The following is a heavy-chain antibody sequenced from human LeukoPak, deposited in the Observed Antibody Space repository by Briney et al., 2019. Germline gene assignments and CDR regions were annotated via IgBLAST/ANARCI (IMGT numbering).Heavy chain of an antibody. CDR1: GVSISSSNW. V-gene: IGHV4-4*02. Sequence: SETLSLTCAVSGVSISSSNWWSWVRQPPGKGLEWIGEIXHSGSTNYNPSLKSRVTISVDKSKNQFSLKLSSVTAADTAVYYXXXSSXXSGGXXYXDLDYWGQGTLVTVSS. CDR2: IXHSGST. D-gene: IGHD2-15*01. CDR3: XXSSXXSGGXXYXDLDY. J-gene: IGHJ4*02.